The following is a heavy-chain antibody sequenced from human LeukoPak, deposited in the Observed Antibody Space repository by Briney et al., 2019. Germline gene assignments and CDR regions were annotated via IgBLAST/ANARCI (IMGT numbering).Heavy chain of an antibody. J-gene: IGHJ5*02. Sequence: SETLSLTCAVYGGSFSGYYWSWIRQPPGKGLEWIGEINHSGSTNYNPSLKSRVTISVDTSKNQFSLKLSSVTAADTAMYYCARCSMVRGVINWFDPWGQGTLVTVSS. CDR1: GGSFSGYY. D-gene: IGHD3-10*01. CDR2: INHSGST. V-gene: IGHV4-34*01. CDR3: ARCSMVRGVINWFDP.